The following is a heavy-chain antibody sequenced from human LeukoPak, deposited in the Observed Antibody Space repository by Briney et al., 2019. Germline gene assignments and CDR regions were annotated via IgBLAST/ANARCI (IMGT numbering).Heavy chain of an antibody. V-gene: IGHV1-69*05. CDR1: GGTFSSYA. CDR2: IIPIFGTA. J-gene: IGHJ6*03. D-gene: IGHD1-7*01. Sequence: SVKVSCKASGGTFSSYAISWVRQAPGQGREWMGVIIPIFGTANYAQKFQGRVTITTDESTRTDYMELSSLRSEDTAVYYCARVDWNYPRYYYYYMDVWGKGTTVTVSS. CDR3: ARVDWNYPRYYYYYMDV.